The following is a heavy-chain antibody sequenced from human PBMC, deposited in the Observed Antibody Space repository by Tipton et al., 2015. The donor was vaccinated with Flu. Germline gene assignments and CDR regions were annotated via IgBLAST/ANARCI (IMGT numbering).Heavy chain of an antibody. V-gene: IGHV4-61*02. J-gene: IGHJ4*02. CDR2: IHASGNT. CDR1: GDSISRGLFY. Sequence: TLSLTCTVSGDSISRGLFYWSWIRQPAGKALEWIGRIHASGNTNYSPSLGSRVSISADTSKNHFSLRLSSVTAADTAVYFCARGLYGSVNSQSHYFDSWGQGTLVTVSS. D-gene: IGHD3-10*01. CDR3: ARGLYGSVNSQSHYFDS.